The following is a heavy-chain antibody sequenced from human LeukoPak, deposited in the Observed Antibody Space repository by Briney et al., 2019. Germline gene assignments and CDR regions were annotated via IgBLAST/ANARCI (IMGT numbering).Heavy chain of an antibody. CDR3: ARDREMATAQSAFDI. J-gene: IGHJ3*02. V-gene: IGHV1-69*06. CDR2: IIPIFGTA. D-gene: IGHD5-24*01. Sequence: ASVKVSCKASGGTFSNYAISWVRQAPGQGLEWMGGIIPIFGTANYAQKFQGRVTITADKSTSTAYMELSSLRSEDTAVYYCARDREMATAQSAFDIWGQGTMVTVSS. CDR1: GGTFSNYA.